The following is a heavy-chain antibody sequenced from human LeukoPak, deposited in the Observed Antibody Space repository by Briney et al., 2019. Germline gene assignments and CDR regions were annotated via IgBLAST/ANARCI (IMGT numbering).Heavy chain of an antibody. CDR1: GYTFTSYG. Sequence: GASVKVSCKASGYTFTSYGITWVRQAPGQGLEWMGWISAYNGNTNYAQKLQGRVTMTTDTSTSTAYMELRSLRSDDTAVYYCARDLRRAAAGDDTANFDYWGQGTLVTVSS. V-gene: IGHV1-18*01. D-gene: IGHD6-13*01. CDR2: ISAYNGNT. J-gene: IGHJ4*02. CDR3: ARDLRRAAAGDDTANFDY.